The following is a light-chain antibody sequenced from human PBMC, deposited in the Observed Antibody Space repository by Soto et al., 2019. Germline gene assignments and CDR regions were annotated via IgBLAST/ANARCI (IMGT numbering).Light chain of an antibody. CDR1: SSNIGAGYD. J-gene: IGLJ1*01. Sequence: QSVLTQPPSVSGAPGQRVTISCTGSSSNIGAGYDVHWYQQLPGTAPKLLIYGNSNRPSGVPDRFSGSKSVTSASLAITGLQAEDEADYYCQSDDCCLSGNVFGTGTKLTVL. CDR3: QSDDCCLSGNV. CDR2: GNS. V-gene: IGLV1-40*01.